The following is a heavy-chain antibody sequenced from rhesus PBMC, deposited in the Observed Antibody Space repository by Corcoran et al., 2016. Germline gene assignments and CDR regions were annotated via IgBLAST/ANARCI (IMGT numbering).Heavy chain of an antibody. Sequence: EVQLVETGGGLVQPGGSRKLSCAASGFTFSSFGMSWVRQAPGRGLEWVSTNSSSGDRTMYAGSGKGRFTISRNNSKNTLSLQMNSLRAEDTTVYYCAKDWGYWGQGVLVTVSS. CDR2: NSSSGDRT. D-gene: IGHD3-34*01. J-gene: IGHJ4*01. V-gene: IGHV3S5*01. CDR1: GFTFSSFG. CDR3: AKDWGY.